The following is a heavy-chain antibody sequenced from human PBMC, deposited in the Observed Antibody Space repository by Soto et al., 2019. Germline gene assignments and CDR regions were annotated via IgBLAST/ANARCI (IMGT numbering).Heavy chain of an antibody. CDR1: GGSISSSSYY. D-gene: IGHD3-10*01. J-gene: IGHJ4*02. Sequence: PSETLSLTCTVSGGSISSSSYYWGWIRQPPGKGLEWIGSIYYSGSTYYNPSLKSRVTISVDTSKNQFSLKLSSVTAADTAVYYCARRVLYYYGSGVVDFDYWGQGTLVTVSS. CDR3: ARRVLYYYGSGVVDFDY. CDR2: IYYSGST. V-gene: IGHV4-39*01.